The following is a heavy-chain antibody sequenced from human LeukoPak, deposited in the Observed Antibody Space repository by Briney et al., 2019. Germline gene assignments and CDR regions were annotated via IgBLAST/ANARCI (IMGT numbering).Heavy chain of an antibody. J-gene: IGHJ4*02. CDR1: GFTFSSCA. V-gene: IGHV3-23*01. D-gene: IGHD5-12*01. CDR2: ISGSGGIT. CDR3: AKDGAWLRFDD. Sequence: GGSLRLSCAASGFTFSSCAMNWVRQAPGKGLEWVSGISGSGGITHYADSVRGRFTISRDNSKNTLYLQMNSLRAEDTAVYYCAKDGAWLRFDDWGQGTLVTVSS.